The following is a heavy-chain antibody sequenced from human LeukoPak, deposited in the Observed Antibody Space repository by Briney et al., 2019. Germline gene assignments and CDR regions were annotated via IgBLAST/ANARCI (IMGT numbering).Heavy chain of an antibody. D-gene: IGHD3-10*01. CDR2: IYYSGST. J-gene: IGHJ4*02. V-gene: IGHV4-59*01. CDR1: GGSLSDYY. Sequence: SETLSLTCTVSGGSLSDYYWTWVRQPPGKGLEWIGYIYYSGSTNYNPSLKSRVTILIDMSKTQFSLKLTSVTAADTAVYYCARLGPGGPGEFDYWGQGILVTVSS. CDR3: ARLGPGGPGEFDY.